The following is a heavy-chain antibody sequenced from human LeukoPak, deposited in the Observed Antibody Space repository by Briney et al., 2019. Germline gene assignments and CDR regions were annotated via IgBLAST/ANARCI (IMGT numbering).Heavy chain of an antibody. CDR1: GFTFSSYS. V-gene: IGHV3-48*01. D-gene: IGHD5-24*01. Sequence: GGSLRLSCAASGFTFSSYSMNWVRQAPGKGLEWVSYISSSSSTIYYADSVKGRFTISRDNAKNSLYLQMNSLRAEDTAVYYCARDEVGRATTYWGQGTLVTVSS. CDR2: ISSSSSTI. CDR3: ARDEVGRATTY. J-gene: IGHJ4*02.